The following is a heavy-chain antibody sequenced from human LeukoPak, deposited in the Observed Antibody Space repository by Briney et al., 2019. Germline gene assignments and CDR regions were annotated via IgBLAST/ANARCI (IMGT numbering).Heavy chain of an antibody. CDR2: IRSNSDGGTI. CDR3: ARDYHSNPLLFYYGMDV. J-gene: IGHJ6*02. CDR1: GFSFSNAW. V-gene: IGHV3-15*07. Sequence: GGSLRLSCATSGFSFSNAWMNWVRQAPGKGLEWVGRIRSNSDGGTIDYAASVKDRFTLSRDDSKNTLYLQLNSLQTADTAVYYCARDYHSNPLLFYYGMDVWGQGTTVTVSS. D-gene: IGHD4-11*01.